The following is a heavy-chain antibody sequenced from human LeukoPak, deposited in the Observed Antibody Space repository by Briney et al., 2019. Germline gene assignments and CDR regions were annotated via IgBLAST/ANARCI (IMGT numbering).Heavy chain of an antibody. V-gene: IGHV4-59*01. Sequence: PSETLSLTCTVSEGSISIYYWNWIRQPPGKGLEWIGYIYNSGSSTIYNPSLQSRVTISVDMSKNQFSLRLSSVTAADTAVYFCVRDRELTYWGQGILVTVSS. CDR3: VRDRELTY. J-gene: IGHJ4*02. D-gene: IGHD3-10*01. CDR2: IYNSGSST. CDR1: EGSISIYY.